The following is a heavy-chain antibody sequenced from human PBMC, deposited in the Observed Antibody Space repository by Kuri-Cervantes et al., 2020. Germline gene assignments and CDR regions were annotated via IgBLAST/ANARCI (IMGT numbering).Heavy chain of an antibody. CDR1: GFTFSSYG. CDR2: ISYDGSNK. CDR3: ARVGGSGMVY. Sequence: GESLKISCAASGFTFSSYGMHWVRQAPGKGLEWVAVISYDGSNKYYADSVKGRFTISRDNSKNTLYLQMNSLRAEDTAVYYCARVGGSGMVYWGQGTLVTVSS. D-gene: IGHD3-10*01. J-gene: IGHJ4*02. V-gene: IGHV3-30*12.